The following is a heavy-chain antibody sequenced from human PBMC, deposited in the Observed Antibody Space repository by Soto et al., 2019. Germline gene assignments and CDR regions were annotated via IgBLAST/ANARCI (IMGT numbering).Heavy chain of an antibody. CDR2: IWYDGSNK. Sequence: QVQLVESGGGVVQPGRSLRLSCAASGFTFSDYGMHWVRQAPGKGLEWVAVIWYDGSNKYYADSVKGRFTISRDNSKNTLFLQMTSLRAEDTAVYYCARDDIPGIAVATYGMDVWGPGTTVTVSS. J-gene: IGHJ6*02. CDR3: ARDDIPGIAVATYGMDV. CDR1: GFTFSDYG. D-gene: IGHD6-19*01. V-gene: IGHV3-33*01.